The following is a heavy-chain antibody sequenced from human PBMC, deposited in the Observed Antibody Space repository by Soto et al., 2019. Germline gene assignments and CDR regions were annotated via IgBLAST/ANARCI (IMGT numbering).Heavy chain of an antibody. Sequence: EASVKVSCKASGYTFTGYYMHWVRQAPGQGLEWMGWINPNSGGTNYAQKFQGWVTMTRDTSISTAYMELSRLRSDDTAVYYCARDRKYSYGFAYYYYGMDVWGQGTTVTV. D-gene: IGHD5-18*01. CDR1: GYTFTGYY. V-gene: IGHV1-2*04. J-gene: IGHJ6*02. CDR3: ARDRKYSYGFAYYYYGMDV. CDR2: INPNSGGT.